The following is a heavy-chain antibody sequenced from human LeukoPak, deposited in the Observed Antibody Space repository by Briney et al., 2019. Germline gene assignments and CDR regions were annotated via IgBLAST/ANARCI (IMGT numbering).Heavy chain of an antibody. Sequence: GGSLGLSCTASGFTLGSHDMHWVRQIPGQGLEWVAAVSSGFHAFFADSVQGRFTVSREDARNSLYLQMNSLRAGDTAVYYCVREARGYHYTYFDYWGQGTLVTVSS. CDR3: VREARGYHYTYFDY. CDR2: VSSGFHA. D-gene: IGHD5-18*01. CDR1: GFTLGSHD. J-gene: IGHJ4*02. V-gene: IGHV3-13*01.